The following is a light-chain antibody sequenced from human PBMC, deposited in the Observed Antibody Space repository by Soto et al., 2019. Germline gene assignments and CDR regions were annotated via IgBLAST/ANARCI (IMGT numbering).Light chain of an antibody. V-gene: IGLV2-14*01. CDR2: DVS. Sequence: QSVLTQPASVSGSPGQPITISCTGTSSDVGSFDSVAWYQHNPGKAPKLMIYDVSNRPSGVSSRFSGSKSGNTASLSISGLQTEDEANYYCSSFTSRFTFVFGTGTKVTVL. CDR3: SSFTSRFTFV. CDR1: SSDVGSFDS. J-gene: IGLJ1*01.